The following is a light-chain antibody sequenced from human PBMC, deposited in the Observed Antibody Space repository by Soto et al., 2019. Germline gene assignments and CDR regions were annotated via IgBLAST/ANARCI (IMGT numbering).Light chain of an antibody. CDR1: QSISSY. V-gene: IGKV1-39*01. CDR2: TAS. Sequence: DIQMTQSPPSLSASVGDRVTITCRSSQSISSYLNWYQQKPGKAPKLLIHTASTLQSGAPSRFSGSGSGTDFTLTISSLQPEDFATYYCQHYHNYMYTFGQGTNLEI. J-gene: IGKJ2*01. CDR3: QHYHNYMYT.